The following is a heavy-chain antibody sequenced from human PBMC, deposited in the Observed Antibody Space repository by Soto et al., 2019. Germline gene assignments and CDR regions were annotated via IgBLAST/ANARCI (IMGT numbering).Heavy chain of an antibody. CDR2: ISSSSSYI. CDR3: ARGGDFTMVRGVIIRYIDY. Sequence: EVQLVESGGGLVKPGGSLRLSCAASGFTFSSYSMNWVRQAPGKGLEWVSSISSSSSYIYYADSVKGRFTISRDNAKNSLYLQMNSLRAEDTAVYYCARGGDFTMVRGVIIRYIDYWGQGTLVTVSS. CDR1: GFTFSSYS. V-gene: IGHV3-21*01. D-gene: IGHD3-10*01. J-gene: IGHJ4*02.